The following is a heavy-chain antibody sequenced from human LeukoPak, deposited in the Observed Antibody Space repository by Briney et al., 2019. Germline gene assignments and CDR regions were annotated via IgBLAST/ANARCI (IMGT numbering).Heavy chain of an antibody. J-gene: IGHJ6*03. V-gene: IGHV3-30*02. Sequence: GGSLRLSCAGSGFSFSSYGMHWVRQAPGKGLEWMAFIRSDGSNKYYADSVKGRFTISRDNSKNTLYLQMNSLKTEDTAVYYCTTADTAMVSHYYYMDVWGKGTTVTVSS. CDR3: TTADTAMVSHYYYMDV. D-gene: IGHD5-18*01. CDR1: GFSFSSYG. CDR2: IRSDGSNK.